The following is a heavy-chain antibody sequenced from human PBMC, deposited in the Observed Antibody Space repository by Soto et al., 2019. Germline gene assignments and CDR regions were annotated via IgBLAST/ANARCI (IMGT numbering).Heavy chain of an antibody. CDR2: ISGSGGST. V-gene: IGHV3-23*01. J-gene: IGHJ5*02. CDR3: AKGQIAATGQNRFDT. D-gene: IGHD6-13*01. CDR1: GLTFSNYA. Sequence: PGGSLRLSCAASGLTFSNYAMSWVRQAPGKGLEWVSGISGSGGSTDYADSVKGRFTISRDNSKNTLDLQMNSLRDYDTAVYYCAKGQIAATGQNRFDTWGQGARVTVSS.